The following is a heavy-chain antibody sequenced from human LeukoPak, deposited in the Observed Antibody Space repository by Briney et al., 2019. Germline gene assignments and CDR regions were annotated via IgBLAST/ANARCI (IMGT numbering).Heavy chain of an antibody. Sequence: GGSLRLSCVASGFTFDTYAISWVRQAPGKGLEWVSAISKSGDTTFYTDSVKGRFTISRDNAKNSLYLQMNSLRAEDTAVYYCARDDFWSGYAMYYYYGMDVWGQGTTVTVSS. D-gene: IGHD3-3*01. V-gene: IGHV3-23*01. J-gene: IGHJ6*02. CDR1: GFTFDTYA. CDR2: ISKSGDTT. CDR3: ARDDFWSGYAMYYYYGMDV.